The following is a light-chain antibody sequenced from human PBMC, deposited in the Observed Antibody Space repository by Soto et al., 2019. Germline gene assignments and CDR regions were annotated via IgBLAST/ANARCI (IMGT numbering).Light chain of an antibody. J-gene: IGKJ1*01. CDR3: YKYDRWT. CDR2: WAS. V-gene: IGKV4-1*01. CDR1: QIVLYSFNNKNY. Sequence: DRVLAPTSDSPFASLAERTTINCKTSQIVLYSFNNKNYLAWYQQKPGQPPKLLSYWASTRESGVPDRFSGSGSGTDFTLTISQLEDENFAVYYCYKYDRWTFGQGTKVDIK.